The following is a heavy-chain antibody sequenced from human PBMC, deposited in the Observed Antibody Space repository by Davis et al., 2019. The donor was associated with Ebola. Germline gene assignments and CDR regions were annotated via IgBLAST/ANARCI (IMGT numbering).Heavy chain of an antibody. V-gene: IGHV1-18*04. J-gene: IGHJ4*02. CDR2: ISAYIGDT. CDR3: ARAPKELFEYTNGWPHFDC. CDR1: GYTFTSYG. Sequence: ASVKVSCKVSGYTFTSYGISWVRQAPGQGLEWMARISAYIGDTEYAQKFQGRVTVTTDTSTSTAYMELRSLTSDDTAVYYCARAPKELFEYTNGWPHFDCWGQGTLVTVSS. D-gene: IGHD2-8*01.